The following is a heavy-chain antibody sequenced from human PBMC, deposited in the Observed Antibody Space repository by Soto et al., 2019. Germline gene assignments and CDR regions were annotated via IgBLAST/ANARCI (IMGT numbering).Heavy chain of an antibody. V-gene: IGHV4-4*02. CDR3: ASRDPGTSVDY. Sequence: SETLSLTCAVSGGSFTSNNWWTWVRQPPGQGLEWIAEIYRTGSTNYNPSLKTRVTISLDKSENQCSLKVTSLTAADTAVYYCASRDPGTSVDYWGQGTLVTVSS. D-gene: IGHD1-7*01. CDR1: GGSFTSNNW. J-gene: IGHJ4*01. CDR2: IYRTGST.